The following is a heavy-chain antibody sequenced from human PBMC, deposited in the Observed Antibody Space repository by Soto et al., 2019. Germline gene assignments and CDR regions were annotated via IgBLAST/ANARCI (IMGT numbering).Heavy chain of an antibody. CDR2: IIAILGTA. Sequence: QVQLVQSGAEVKKPGSSVKVSCKASGGTFSSYAISWVRQAPGQGLEWMGGIIAILGTANYAQKFQGRVTIAADESTSTAYMALSSLRSEDTAVYYCARAVLCSSTSCYTGYYSYGMDVWGQGPTVTVSS. CDR3: ARAVLCSSTSCYTGYYSYGMDV. V-gene: IGHV1-69*01. CDR1: GGTFSSYA. D-gene: IGHD2-2*02. J-gene: IGHJ6*02.